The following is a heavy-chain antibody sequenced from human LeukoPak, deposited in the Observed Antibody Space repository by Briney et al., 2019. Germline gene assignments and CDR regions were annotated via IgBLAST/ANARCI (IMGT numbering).Heavy chain of an antibody. V-gene: IGHV1-24*01. CDR2: FDPEDGET. J-gene: IGHJ4*02. Sequence: ASVKVSCKVSGYTLTELSMHWVRQAPGKGLEWMGGFDPEDGETIYAQKFQGRVTMTEDTSTDTAYMELSSLRSEDTAVYYCARTDYGSGSSFRAGDYWGQGTLVAVSS. CDR1: GYTLTELS. CDR3: ARTDYGSGSSFRAGDY. D-gene: IGHD3-10*01.